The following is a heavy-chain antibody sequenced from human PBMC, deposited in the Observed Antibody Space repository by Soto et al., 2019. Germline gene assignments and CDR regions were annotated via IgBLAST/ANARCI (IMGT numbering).Heavy chain of an antibody. CDR2: IYHSGST. CDR1: GGSISSSNW. Sequence: QVQLQESGPGLVKPSGTLSLTCAVSGGSISSSNWWSWVRQPPGKGLEWIGEIYHSGSTNYNPSPKSRAPXSXDXXKNPFSLKLSSVTAADTAVYYWASVRGGYYYAMDVWGQGTTVTVSS. CDR3: ASVRGGYYYAMDV. V-gene: IGHV4-4*02. J-gene: IGHJ6*02. D-gene: IGHD3-10*02.